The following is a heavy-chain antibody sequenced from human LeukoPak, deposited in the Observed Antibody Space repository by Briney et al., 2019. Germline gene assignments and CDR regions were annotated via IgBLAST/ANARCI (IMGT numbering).Heavy chain of an antibody. CDR1: GGSFSGYY. CDR3: ARGLPAAMFY. CDR2: INHSGST. D-gene: IGHD2-2*01. V-gene: IGHV4-34*01. Sequence: TSETLSLTCAVYGGSFSGYYWSWIRQPPGKGLEWIGEINHSGSTNYNPSLKSRVTISVDTSKNQFSLKLSSVTAADTAVYYCARGLPAAMFYWGQGTLVTVSS. J-gene: IGHJ4*02.